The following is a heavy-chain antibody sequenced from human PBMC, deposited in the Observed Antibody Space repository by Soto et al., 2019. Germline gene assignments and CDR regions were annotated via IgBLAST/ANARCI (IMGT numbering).Heavy chain of an antibody. CDR2: ISAGGGST. J-gene: IGHJ4*02. V-gene: IGHV3-23*01. CDR3: AKGGEWLLDYFDY. Sequence: VQLLESGGGLVQPGGSLRLSCAASGFTFSNYAMTGVRQAPGKGLEWVSTISAGGGSTYYADSVKGRFTISRDNSNNTLYLQMHGLSAEDTAVYYCAKGGEWLLDYFDYWGQGTLVTVSS. D-gene: IGHD3-3*01. CDR1: GFTFSNYA.